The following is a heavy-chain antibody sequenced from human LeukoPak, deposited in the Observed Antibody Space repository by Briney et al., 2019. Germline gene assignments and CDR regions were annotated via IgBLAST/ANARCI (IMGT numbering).Heavy chain of an antibody. CDR2: ISSGSDYI. CDR3: VRSSSGWYLNP. CDR1: GFTFSSYN. V-gene: IGHV3-21*01. J-gene: IGHJ5*02. D-gene: IGHD6-19*01. Sequence: PGGSLRLSCAASGFTFSSYNMNWVRQAPGKGLEWVSSISSGSDYIYYTDSVRGRFTISRDNAKNSLYLQMNNLRAEDTAVYYCVRSSSGWYLNPWGQGTLVTVSS.